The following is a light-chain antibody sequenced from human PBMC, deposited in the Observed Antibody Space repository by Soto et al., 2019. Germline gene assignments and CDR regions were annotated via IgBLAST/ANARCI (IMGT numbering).Light chain of an antibody. CDR1: QSFSNW. CDR2: DVS. J-gene: IGKJ2*01. Sequence: DIQMTQSPSTLSASVGDRVSITCRASQSFSNWLAWYQQKPGKAPKLLIYDVSSLENGVPSRFSGSGSGTELTLTISSLQPDDSEIYYCQQYNSYSYTFGQGTKLEI. V-gene: IGKV1-5*01. CDR3: QQYNSYSYT.